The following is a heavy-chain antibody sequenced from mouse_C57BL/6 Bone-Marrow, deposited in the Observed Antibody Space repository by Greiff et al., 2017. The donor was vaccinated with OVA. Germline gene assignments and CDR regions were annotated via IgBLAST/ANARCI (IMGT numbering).Heavy chain of an antibody. J-gene: IGHJ3*01. D-gene: IGHD1-1*01. Sequence: QVQLQQPGAELVRPGTSVKLSCKASGYTFTSYWMHWVKQRPGQGLEWIGVIDPSDSYTNYNQKFKGKATLTVDTSSSTAYMQLSSLTSEDSAVYYCDITPRGLVYWRQGTLVTVSA. V-gene: IGHV1-59*01. CDR1: GYTFTSYW. CDR2: IDPSDSYT. CDR3: DITPRGLVY.